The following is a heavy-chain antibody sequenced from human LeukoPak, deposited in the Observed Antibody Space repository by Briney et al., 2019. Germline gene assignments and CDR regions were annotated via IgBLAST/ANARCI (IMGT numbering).Heavy chain of an antibody. J-gene: IGHJ5*02. D-gene: IGHD6-13*01. CDR1: GFTFSSYW. CDR3: ARGSIAAADDVGVGWFDP. V-gene: IGHV3-74*01. CDR2: INSYWRGT. Sequence: PGGSLRLSCAASGFTFSSYWMHWVRQAPGKGLVWVSRINSYWRGTSYADAVKGRFTISRDNAKNTLYLQMNSLRAEDTAVHYCARGSIAAADDVGVGWFDPWGQGTLVTVSS.